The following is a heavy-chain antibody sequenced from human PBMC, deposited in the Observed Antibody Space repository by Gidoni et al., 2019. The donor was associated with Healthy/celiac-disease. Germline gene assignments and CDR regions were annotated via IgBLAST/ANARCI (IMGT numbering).Heavy chain of an antibody. D-gene: IGHD3-3*01. Sequence: EVPLVESGGGLVTPGGSLRLSCAASGFTFGIYWMSWVRQAPGKGLEGVANIKQDGSEKYYVDSVKGRFTISRDNAKNSLYLQMNSLRAEDTAVYYCARDGDYDFWSPYYYYGMDVWGQGTTVTVSS. CDR3: ARDGDYDFWSPYYYYGMDV. CDR2: IKQDGSEK. CDR1: GFTFGIYW. V-gene: IGHV3-7*03. J-gene: IGHJ6*02.